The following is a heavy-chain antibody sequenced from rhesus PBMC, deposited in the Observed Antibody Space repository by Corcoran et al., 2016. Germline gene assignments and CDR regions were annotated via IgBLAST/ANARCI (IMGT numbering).Heavy chain of an antibody. V-gene: IGHV4-76*01. CDR3: ARSIAAAGMSFDY. CDR2: IYGSSGSI. Sequence: QVQLQESGPGVVKPSETLSLTCAVSGGSISSGYDWSWIRQPPGKGLEWIGYIYGSSGSINYNPSLKNRVTISKAAATNQFSLKLSSVTAADTAVYYCARSIAAAGMSFDYWGQGVLVTVSS. D-gene: IGHD6-25*01. J-gene: IGHJ4*01. CDR1: GGSISSGYD.